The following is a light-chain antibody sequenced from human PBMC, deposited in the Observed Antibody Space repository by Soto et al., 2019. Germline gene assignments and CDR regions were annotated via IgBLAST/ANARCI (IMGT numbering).Light chain of an antibody. CDR1: QSISSW. J-gene: IGKJ5*01. CDR3: QQSFTTPS. V-gene: IGKV1-5*01. Sequence: DIQMTQSPSTLSASVGDRVTITCRASQSISSWLAWYQQKPGKAPKLLIYDASSLESGVPSRFSGSGSATEFTLTISSLQPEDFATYYCQQSFTTPSFGQGTRLEIK. CDR2: DAS.